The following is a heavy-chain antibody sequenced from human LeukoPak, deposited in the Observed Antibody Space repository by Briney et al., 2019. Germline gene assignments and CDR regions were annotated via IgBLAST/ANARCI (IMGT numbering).Heavy chain of an antibody. D-gene: IGHD3-10*01. CDR2: ISYDGSNK. Sequence: GRSLRLSCAASGFTFSSYGMHWVRQAPGKGLEWVAVISYDGSNKYYADSVKGRFTISRDNSKNTLYLQMNSLRAEDTAVYYCARATYYYGSGSYIPSYYFDYWGQGTLVTVSS. V-gene: IGHV3-30*03. CDR3: ARATYYYGSGSYIPSYYFDY. CDR1: GFTFSSYG. J-gene: IGHJ4*02.